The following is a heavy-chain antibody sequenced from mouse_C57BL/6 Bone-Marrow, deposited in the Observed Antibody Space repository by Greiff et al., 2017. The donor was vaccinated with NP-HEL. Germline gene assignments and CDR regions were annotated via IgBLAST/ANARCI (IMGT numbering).Heavy chain of an antibody. D-gene: IGHD2-5*01. CDR1: GYTFTEYT. J-gene: IGHJ4*01. CDR3: ARHEKRAYYSNYGAMDY. CDR2: FYPGSGSI. Sequence: QVQLQQSGAELVKPGASVKLSCKASGYTFTEYTIHWVKQRSGQGLEWIGWFYPGSGSIKYNEKFKDKATLTADKSSSTVYMELSRLTSEDSAVYFCARHEKRAYYSNYGAMDYWGQGTSVTVSS. V-gene: IGHV1-62-2*01.